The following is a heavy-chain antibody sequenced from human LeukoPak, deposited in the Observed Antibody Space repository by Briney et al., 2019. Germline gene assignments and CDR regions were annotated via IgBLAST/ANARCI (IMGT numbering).Heavy chain of an antibody. CDR1: GYIFTSYY. V-gene: IGHV1-46*01. J-gene: IGHJ6*03. CDR2: INPSGGST. Sequence: ASVKVSCKASGYIFTSYYMHWVRQAPGQGLEWMGIINPSGGSTSYAQKFQGRVTMTRDTSTSTVYMELSSLRSEDTAVYYCARDMSGAVGNYYYYMDVWGKGTTVTVSS. D-gene: IGHD3-10*01. CDR3: ARDMSGAVGNYYYYMDV.